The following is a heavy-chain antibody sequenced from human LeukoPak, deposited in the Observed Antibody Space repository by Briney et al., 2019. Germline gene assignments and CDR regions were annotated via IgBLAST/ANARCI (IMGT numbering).Heavy chain of an antibody. CDR1: GGSISSYY. D-gene: IGHD1-26*01. CDR3: AGLSGSYFSPDY. V-gene: IGHV4-59*01. J-gene: IGHJ4*02. CDR2: IYYSGST. Sequence: SETLSLTCTVSGGSISSYYWSWIRQPPGKGLEWIGHIYYSGSTNYNPSLKSRVTISVDTSKNQFSLKLSSVTAADTAVYYCAGLSGSYFSPDYWGQGTLVTVSS.